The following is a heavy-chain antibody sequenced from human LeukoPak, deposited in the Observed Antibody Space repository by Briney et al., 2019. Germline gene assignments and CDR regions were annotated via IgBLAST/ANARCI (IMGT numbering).Heavy chain of an antibody. V-gene: IGHV3-21*01. Sequence: GGSLRLSCAASGLTFSSYSMNWVRQAPGKGLEWVSSISSSSYIYYADSVKGRFTISRDNAKNSLYLQMNSLRAEDTAVYYCARAVAAAGTGFDYWGQGTLVTVSS. CDR3: ARAVAAAGTGFDY. CDR1: GLTFSSYS. CDR2: ISSSSYI. J-gene: IGHJ4*02. D-gene: IGHD6-13*01.